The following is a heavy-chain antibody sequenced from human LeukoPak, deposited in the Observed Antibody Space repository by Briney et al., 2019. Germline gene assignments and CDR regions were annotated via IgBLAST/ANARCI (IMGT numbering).Heavy chain of an antibody. V-gene: IGHV1-2*06. CDR3: ARDLXDQQWLPYAPVLSSYYFDY. CDR2: INPNGGGT. J-gene: IGHJ4*02. Sequence: ASVKVSCKASGYTFTGYYMHWVRQAPGQGLEWMGRINPNGGGTNYAQKFQGRVTMTRDTSISTAYMELSRLRSDDTAVYYCARDLXDQQWLPYAPVLSSYYFDYWGQGTLVTVSS. CDR1: GYTFTGYY. D-gene: IGHD6-19*01.